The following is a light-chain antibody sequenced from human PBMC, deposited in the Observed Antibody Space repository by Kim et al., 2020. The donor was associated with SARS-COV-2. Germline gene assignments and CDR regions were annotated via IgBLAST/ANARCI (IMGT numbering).Light chain of an antibody. CDR2: SAS. CDR1: KGISDY. V-gene: IGKV1-27*01. Sequence: ASVGDRVTITCRTSKGISDYLDWYMQKPGELPNLLIYSASTLQSGVPSRFSGSGSGTDFRLTISSLQPEDVATYYCQKYNSAPWTCGQGTKVDIK. J-gene: IGKJ1*01. CDR3: QKYNSAPWT.